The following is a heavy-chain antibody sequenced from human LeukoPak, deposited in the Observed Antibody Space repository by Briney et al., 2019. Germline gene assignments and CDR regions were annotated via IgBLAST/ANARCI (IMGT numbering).Heavy chain of an antibody. V-gene: IGHV1-2*02. J-gene: IGHJ4*02. D-gene: IGHD3-10*01. CDR2: ISLNSGVI. CDR1: GYTFSDFY. Sequence: ASVKVSCKASGYTFSDFYMQWVRQAPGQGLAWMGWISLNSGVIGYAQKFQGRVTMTRDTSIGTAHMESSSLRSDDTAVYYCARGYRTGDMTIFAYWGQGTPVTVSS. CDR3: ARGYRTGDMTIFAY.